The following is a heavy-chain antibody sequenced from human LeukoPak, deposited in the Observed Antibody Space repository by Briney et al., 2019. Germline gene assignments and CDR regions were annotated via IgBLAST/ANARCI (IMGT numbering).Heavy chain of an antibody. CDR2: ISGSGDST. Sequence: GGSPRLSCEAPGFTFSSYALSWVRQAPGKGLEWVSVISGSGDSTYYADSVEGRCTSSRDNSKDALYLQMNSLRAEDTAVYYCARVGYSGYDYDYWGQGTLVTVSS. D-gene: IGHD5-12*01. CDR1: GFTFSSYA. CDR3: ARVGYSGYDYDY. J-gene: IGHJ4*02. V-gene: IGHV3-23*01.